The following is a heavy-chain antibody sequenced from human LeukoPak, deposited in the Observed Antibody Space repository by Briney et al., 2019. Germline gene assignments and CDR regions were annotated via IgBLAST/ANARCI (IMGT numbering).Heavy chain of an antibody. CDR1: GFTFSSYA. CDR2: ISGSGGST. J-gene: IGHJ4*02. Sequence: GGSLRLSCAASGFTFSSYAMSWVRQAPGKGLEWVSAISGSGGSTYYADSVKGRFTISRDNAKNSLYLQMNSLRDEDSAVYYCARDQGIFDYWGQGTLVTVSS. CDR3: ARDQGIFDY. V-gene: IGHV3-23*01.